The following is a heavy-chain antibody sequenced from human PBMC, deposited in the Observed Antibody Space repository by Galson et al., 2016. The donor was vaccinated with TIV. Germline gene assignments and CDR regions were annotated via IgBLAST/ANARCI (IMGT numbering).Heavy chain of an antibody. V-gene: IGHV1-18*01. CDR3: ARDDPYSPIFGVGGHYYGLDV. Sequence: SVKVSCKASGYTFTSYGISWVRQAPGQGLECMGWISAYNGNTNFAPKVQGRVTMTTDTSTSTAYMELRSLSSDDTAVYYCARDDPYSPIFGVGGHYYGLDVWGQGTTVIVSS. CDR2: ISAYNGNT. CDR1: GYTFTSYG. J-gene: IGHJ6*02. D-gene: IGHD3-3*01.